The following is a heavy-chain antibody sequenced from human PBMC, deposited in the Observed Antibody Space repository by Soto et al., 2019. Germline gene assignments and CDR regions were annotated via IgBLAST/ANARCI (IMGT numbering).Heavy chain of an antibody. V-gene: IGHV6-1*01. Sequence: PSQTLSLTCAITVYSVSSNSAGWSWVIQSPSRGLEWLGRTYYRSKWYYEYAVSVRGRITINPDTSKNQYSLQLNSVTPEDTAVYFCARGEKHRGRIFEYWGQGTLVNVSS. D-gene: IGHD1-26*01. CDR1: VYSVSSNSAG. CDR2: TYYRSKWYY. J-gene: IGHJ4*01. CDR3: ARGEKHRGRIFEY.